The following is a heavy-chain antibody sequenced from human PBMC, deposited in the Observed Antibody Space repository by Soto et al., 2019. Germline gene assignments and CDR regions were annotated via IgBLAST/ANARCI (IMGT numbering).Heavy chain of an antibody. V-gene: IGHV2-5*02. CDR1: GFSLSARPVA. J-gene: IGHJ4*02. Sequence: QITLRESGPTRVKPTQTLTLTCTFSGFSLSARPVAVGWIRQPPGTALDRLALIYWDDDKRYSPSLMSRLTITKDTSKNPVVLTMTNMDPLDTAIYYCVHRAGIDGNWNGGYFDYWGQGALVTVSS. D-gene: IGHD1-1*01. CDR2: IYWDDDK. CDR3: VHRAGIDGNWNGGYFDY.